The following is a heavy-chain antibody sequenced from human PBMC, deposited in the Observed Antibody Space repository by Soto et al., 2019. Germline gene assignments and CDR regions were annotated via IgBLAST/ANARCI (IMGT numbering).Heavy chain of an antibody. J-gene: IGHJ5*02. CDR3: ARDWGGYCISTSCYVGWFDP. CDR2: INPSGGST. Sequence: QVQLVQSGAEVKKPGASVKVSCKASGYTFTSYYMHWVRQAPGQGLEWMGIINPSGGSTSYAQKFQGRVTMTRDTSTSTVYMELSSLRSEDTAVYYCARDWGGYCISTSCYVGWFDPWGQGTLVTVSS. CDR1: GYTFTSYY. D-gene: IGHD2-2*01. V-gene: IGHV1-46*01.